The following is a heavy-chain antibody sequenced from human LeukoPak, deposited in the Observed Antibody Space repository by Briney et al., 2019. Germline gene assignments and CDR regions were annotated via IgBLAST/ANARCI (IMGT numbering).Heavy chain of an antibody. CDR3: ARGADIVVVPAASNWFDP. V-gene: IGHV1-18*01. J-gene: IGHJ5*02. D-gene: IGHD2-2*01. Sequence: ASVKVSCKASGYTFTSYGISWVRQAPGQGLEWMGWISAYNGNTNYAQKLQGRVTMTTDTSTSTAYMELRSLRSDDTAVYYCARGADIVVVPAASNWFDPWGQGTLVTVSS. CDR2: ISAYNGNT. CDR1: GYTFTSYG.